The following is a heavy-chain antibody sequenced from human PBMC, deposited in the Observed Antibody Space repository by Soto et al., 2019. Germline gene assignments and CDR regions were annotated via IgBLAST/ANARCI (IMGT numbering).Heavy chain of an antibody. D-gene: IGHD3-10*01. CDR1: GDSVSSNSAA. CDR3: AREFTGNHYYGSGSPRGGDFDY. J-gene: IGHJ4*02. Sequence: PSQTLSLTCAISGDSVSSNSAAWNWIRQSPSRGLEWLGRTYYRSKWYNDYAVSVKSRITINPDTSKNQFSLQLNSVTPEDTAVYYCAREFTGNHYYGSGSPRGGDFDYWGQGTLVTVSS. V-gene: IGHV6-1*01. CDR2: TYYRSKWYN.